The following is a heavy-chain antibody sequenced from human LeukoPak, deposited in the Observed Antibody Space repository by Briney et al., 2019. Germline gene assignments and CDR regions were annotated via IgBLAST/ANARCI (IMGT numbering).Heavy chain of an antibody. V-gene: IGHV1-46*01. D-gene: IGHD3-16*02. J-gene: IGHJ4*02. CDR3: ARDGGDYDYAWGSYRYTFPGY. Sequence: GASVKVSCKASGYTFTSYDMNWVRQAPGQGLEWMGIINPSGGSTSYAQKFQGRVTMTRDMSTSTVYMELSSMRSEDTAVYYCARDGGDYDYAWGSYRYTFPGYWGQGTLVTVSS. CDR2: INPSGGST. CDR1: GYTFTSYD.